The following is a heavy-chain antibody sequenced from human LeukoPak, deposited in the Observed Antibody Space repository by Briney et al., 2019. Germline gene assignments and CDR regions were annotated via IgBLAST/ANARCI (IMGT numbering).Heavy chain of an antibody. Sequence: SVKVSCKASGGTFSSYTISWVRQAPGQGLEWMGGIIPIFGTANYAQKFQGRVTITADESTSTAYMELSSLRSEDTAVYYCATFASTSLAYCGGDCYGGGYWGQGTLVTVSS. CDR2: IIPIFGTA. CDR1: GGTFSSYT. CDR3: ATFASTSLAYCGGDCYGGGY. V-gene: IGHV1-69*13. J-gene: IGHJ4*02. D-gene: IGHD2-21*01.